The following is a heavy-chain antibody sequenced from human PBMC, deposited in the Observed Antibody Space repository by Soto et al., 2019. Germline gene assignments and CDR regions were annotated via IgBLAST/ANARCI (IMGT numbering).Heavy chain of an antibody. J-gene: IGHJ5*01. D-gene: IGHD2-21*01. CDR2: IIPIFSKT. V-gene: IGHV1-69*01. Sequence: QVQLVHSGAEVKEPGTSVTVSCKASGGTFSTSSFVWVRQGPGQGLEWMGGIIPIFSKTNVAQKFQGRVTFTADDSTRTAYMELTSLTSDDTAIYYCARDVVRSTGGDSWDHGTLVTVSS. CDR3: ARDVVRSTGGDS. CDR1: GGTFSTSS.